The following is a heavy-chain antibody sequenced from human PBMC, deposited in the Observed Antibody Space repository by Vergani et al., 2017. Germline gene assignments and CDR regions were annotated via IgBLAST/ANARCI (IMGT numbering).Heavy chain of an antibody. CDR3: TKGSRGYTGYFFDY. CDR2: ISGSGGST. V-gene: IGHV3-23*01. CDR1: GFTFSSYA. Sequence: EVQLLESGGGLAQPGGSLRLSCAASGFTFSSYAMSWVRQAPGKGLEWVSAISGSGGSTYYADSVKGRFTISRDNSKNTLHLQMNSLRADDTAVYYSTKGSRGYTGYFFDYWGQGTLATVSS. D-gene: IGHD5-12*01. J-gene: IGHJ4*02.